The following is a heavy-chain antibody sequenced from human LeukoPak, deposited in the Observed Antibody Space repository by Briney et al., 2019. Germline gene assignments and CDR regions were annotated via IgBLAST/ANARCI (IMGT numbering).Heavy chain of an antibody. J-gene: IGHJ3*02. CDR3: ARDYAFDI. V-gene: IGHV4-59*01. CDR1: GDSISSYY. CDR2: IYYIGST. Sequence: PSETLSLTCTVSGDSISSYYWSWIRQPPGKGLEWIGYIYYIGSTNYNPSLKSRVTISIDTSKNQFSLNLSSVTAADTAVYYCARDYAFDIWGQGTTVTVSS.